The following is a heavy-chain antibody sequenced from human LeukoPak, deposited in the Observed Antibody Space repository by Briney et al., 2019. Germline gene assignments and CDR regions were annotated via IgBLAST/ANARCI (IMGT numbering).Heavy chain of an antibody. Sequence: PGGSLRLSCAASGFTFSSYWMSWVRQAPGKGLEWVANIKQDGSEKYYVDSVKGRFTISRDNSKNTLYLQMNSLRAEDTAVYYCARDTGYSSGWYGDWGQGTLVTVSS. V-gene: IGHV3-7*03. CDR1: GFTFSSYW. CDR3: ARDTGYSSGWYGD. CDR2: IKQDGSEK. J-gene: IGHJ4*02. D-gene: IGHD6-19*01.